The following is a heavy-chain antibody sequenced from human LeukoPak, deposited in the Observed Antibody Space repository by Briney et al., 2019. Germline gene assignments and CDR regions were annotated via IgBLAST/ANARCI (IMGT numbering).Heavy chain of an antibody. CDR1: GFTFSSYA. Sequence: GGSLRLSCAASGFTFSSYAMSWVRQAPGKGLEWVSAISGSGGSTYYADSVKGRFTISRDNSKNTLYLQMDSLRAEDAAVYYCAKDEMTTVTYYYYYGMDVWGQGTTVTVSS. D-gene: IGHD4-17*01. CDR3: AKDEMTTVTYYYYYGMDV. J-gene: IGHJ6*02. V-gene: IGHV3-23*01. CDR2: ISGSGGST.